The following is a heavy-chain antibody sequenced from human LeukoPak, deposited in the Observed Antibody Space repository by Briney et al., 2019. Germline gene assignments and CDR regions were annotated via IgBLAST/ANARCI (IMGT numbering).Heavy chain of an antibody. CDR3: ARGPDTAMDY. Sequence: YYWSWIRXXPGKGVGWIGEINHSGSTNYNPSRKSRVTISVDTSNNQFSLKLSSVTAADTAVYYCARGPDTAMDYWGQGTLVTVSS. V-gene: IGHV4-34*01. CDR1: YY. J-gene: IGHJ4*02. D-gene: IGHD5-18*01. CDR2: INHSGST.